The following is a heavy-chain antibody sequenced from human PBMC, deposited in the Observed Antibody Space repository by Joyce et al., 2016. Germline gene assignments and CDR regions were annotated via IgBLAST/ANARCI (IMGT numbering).Heavy chain of an antibody. Sequence: EVQLVESGGGLVQPGGSPRLSCAASGFTFSSHWMSWVRQAPGKGLEWVANINPDVSKNNYADSVKGRFIISRDNAKNSLYVQMHSLRAEDTAVYYCAREFKWNWDFWGQGTLVTVSS. CDR1: GFTFSSHW. V-gene: IGHV3-7*04. D-gene: IGHD1-1*01. J-gene: IGHJ4*02. CDR3: AREFKWNWDF. CDR2: INPDVSKN.